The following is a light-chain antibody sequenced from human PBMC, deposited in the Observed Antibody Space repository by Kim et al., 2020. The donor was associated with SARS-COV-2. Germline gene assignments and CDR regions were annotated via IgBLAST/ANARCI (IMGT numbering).Light chain of an antibody. Sequence: EIVMTQSPATLSVSPGERVTLSCRASQSVSSKLAWYQQKPGQAPRLLIYGASTRATGTPARFSGSGSGTEFTLDISSLQSEDFAVYYCHQYDTWPPVTFGGGTKLEI. J-gene: IGKJ4*01. CDR1: QSVSSK. V-gene: IGKV3-15*01. CDR2: GAS. CDR3: HQYDTWPPVT.